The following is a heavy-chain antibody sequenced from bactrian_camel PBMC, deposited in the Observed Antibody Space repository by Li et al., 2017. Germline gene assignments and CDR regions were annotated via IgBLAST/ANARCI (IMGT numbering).Heavy chain of an antibody. Sequence: HVQLVESGGGSVQSGGSLRLSCAASGYTYSSYCMGWFRQAPGKEREGVAAIDSEWRTSYADSVKGRFTISRDNAKNTLYLVMNSLKPEDTATYYCATDGPYDFCSGSWDYSYYGPGTQVTVS. CDR2: IDSEWRT. CDR3: ATDGPYDFCSGSWDYSY. V-gene: IGHV3S26*01. CDR1: GYTYSSYC. D-gene: IGHD3*01. J-gene: IGHJ4*01.